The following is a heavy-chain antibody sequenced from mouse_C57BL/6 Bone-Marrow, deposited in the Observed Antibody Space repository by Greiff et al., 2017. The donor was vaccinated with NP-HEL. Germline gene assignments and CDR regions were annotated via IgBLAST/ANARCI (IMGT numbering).Heavy chain of an antibody. CDR3: VREPHYGNYVWFAY. CDR1: GFTFNTYA. D-gene: IGHD2-1*01. J-gene: IGHJ3*01. CDR2: IRSKSSNYAT. V-gene: IGHV10-3*01. Sequence: DGGLVQPKGSLKLSCAASGFTFNTYAMHWVRQAPGKGLEWVARIRSKSSNYATYYADSVKDRFTISRDDSQSMLYLQMNNLKTEDTAMYYCVREPHYGNYVWFAYWGQGTLVTVSA.